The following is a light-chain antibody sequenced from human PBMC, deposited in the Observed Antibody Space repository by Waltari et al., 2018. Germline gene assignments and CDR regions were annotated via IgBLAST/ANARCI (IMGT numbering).Light chain of an antibody. CDR3: QQYDNLPLT. V-gene: IGKV1-33*01. CDR1: QDISNS. J-gene: IGKJ4*01. CDR2: DAS. Sequence: DIQMTQSPSSLSASVGDRVTITCQASQDISNSLKWYQQKPGKAPKLLIYDASNLETGVPSRFSGSGSGTDFTFTISSLQPEDIATYYCQQYDNLPLTFGGGTKVEIK.